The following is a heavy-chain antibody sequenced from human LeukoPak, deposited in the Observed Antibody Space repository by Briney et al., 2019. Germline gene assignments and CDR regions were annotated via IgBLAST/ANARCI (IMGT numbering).Heavy chain of an antibody. V-gene: IGHV4-61*08. CDR2: IYYSGST. J-gene: IGHJ4*02. CDR3: ARGLGGYSYGLYY. CDR1: GDSVSSGGYY. Sequence: PSETLSLTCTVSGDSVSSGGYYWNWMRQPPGKGLEWIGYIYYSGSTNYNPSVKSRVTISLDTSKNQFSLKLSSVTAADTAVYYCARGLGGYSYGLYYWGQGTLVTVSS. D-gene: IGHD5-18*01.